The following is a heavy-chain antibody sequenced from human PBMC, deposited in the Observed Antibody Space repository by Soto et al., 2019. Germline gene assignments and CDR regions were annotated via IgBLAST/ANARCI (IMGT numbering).Heavy chain of an antibody. D-gene: IGHD3-10*01. CDR2: IYSGGST. V-gene: IGHV3-53*02. Sequence: VQLVETGGGLIQPGGSLRLSCAASGFTVSSNYMSWVRQAPGKGLEWVSVIYSGGSTYYADSVKGRFTISRDNSKTTLYLQMNSLRAEDTAVYYCARDRGVSPPNYYYYGMDVWGQGTTVTVSS. CDR3: ARDRGVSPPNYYYYGMDV. J-gene: IGHJ6*02. CDR1: GFTVSSNY.